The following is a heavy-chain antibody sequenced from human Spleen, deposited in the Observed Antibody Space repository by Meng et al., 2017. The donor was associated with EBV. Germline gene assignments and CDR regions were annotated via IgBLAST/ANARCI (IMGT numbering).Heavy chain of an antibody. V-gene: IGHV1-2*06. CDR2: IHPNSGDT. Sequence: QVQLVQSGAEVKKPGASVKVSCKASGYTFTGYYVHWVRQAPGQGLEWMGRIHPNSGDTNFAQKFQGRVSMTRDTSISTVYMEVSRLRADDTAMYYCARVSDIMSGSYITDLEYFDCWGQGTLVTVSS. CDR1: GYTFTGYY. CDR3: ARVSDIMSGSYITDLEYFDC. J-gene: IGHJ4*02. D-gene: IGHD3-10*01.